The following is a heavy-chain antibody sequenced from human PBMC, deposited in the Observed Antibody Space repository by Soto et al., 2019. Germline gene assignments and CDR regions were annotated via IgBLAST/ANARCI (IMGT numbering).Heavy chain of an antibody. CDR3: ARDHLILPAHDFFYGSDV. J-gene: IGHJ6*02. V-gene: IGHV3-7*03. CDR1: GFTSSMYS. CDR2: IPQDGVDG. Sequence: PGGSLRLSCEVSGFTSSMYSMSWVRQSPGKGLEWVAKIPQDGVDGHYADSVKGRFTISRDNGKNSLYLQLNNLRAEDTAVYYCARDHLILPAHDFFYGSDVWGRGATGTVSS. D-gene: IGHD2-21*02.